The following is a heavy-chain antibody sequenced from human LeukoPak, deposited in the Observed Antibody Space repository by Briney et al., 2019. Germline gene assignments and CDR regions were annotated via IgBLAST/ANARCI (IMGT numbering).Heavy chain of an antibody. CDR1: GGTFSSYA. CDR3: ARCTTDYYYMDV. CDR2: IIPIFGTA. Sequence: SVKVSCKASGGTFSSYAISRVRQAPGQGLEWMGRIIPIFGTANYAQKFQGRVTITTDESTSTAYMELSSLRSEDTAVYYCARCTTDYYYMDVWGKGTTVTVSS. J-gene: IGHJ6*03. D-gene: IGHD4-17*01. V-gene: IGHV1-69*05.